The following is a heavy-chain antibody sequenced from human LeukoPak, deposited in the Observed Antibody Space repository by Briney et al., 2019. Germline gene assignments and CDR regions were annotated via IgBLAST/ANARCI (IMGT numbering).Heavy chain of an antibody. J-gene: IGHJ3*02. CDR3: ARDVNDILTGPHAFDI. V-gene: IGHV4-31*03. CDR1: GDSISSGGYY. Sequence: PSETLSLTCTVSGDSISSGGYYWSWIRQHPGKGLEWIGYIYYSGSTYYNPSLKSRVTISVDTSKNQFSLKLSSVTAADTAVYYCARDVNDILTGPHAFDIWGQGTMVTVSS. CDR2: IYYSGST. D-gene: IGHD3-9*01.